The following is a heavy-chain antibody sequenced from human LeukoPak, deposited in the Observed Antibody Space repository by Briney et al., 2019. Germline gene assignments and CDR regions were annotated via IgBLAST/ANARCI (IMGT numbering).Heavy chain of an antibody. D-gene: IGHD3-22*01. V-gene: IGHV4-59*01. CDR2: IYYSGST. Sequence: SETLSLTCTVSGGSISSYYWSWVRQPPGKGLEGIGYIYYSGSTNYNPSLKSRVTISVDTSKNQFSLKLRSVTAADTAVYYCARAVYYYDSSAHDSYYYYYYMDVWGKGTTVTVSS. CDR1: GGSISSYY. CDR3: ARAVYYYDSSAHDSYYYYYYMDV. J-gene: IGHJ6*03.